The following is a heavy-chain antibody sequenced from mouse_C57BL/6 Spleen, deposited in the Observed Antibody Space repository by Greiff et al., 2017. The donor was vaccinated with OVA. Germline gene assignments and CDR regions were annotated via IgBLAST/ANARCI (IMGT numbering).Heavy chain of an antibody. V-gene: IGHV14-2*01. J-gene: IGHJ1*03. CDR1: GFNIKDYY. CDR3: ASIRITTVASFDV. CDR2: IDPEDGET. D-gene: IGHD1-1*01. Sequence: VQLQQSGAELVKPGASVKLSCTASGFNIKDYYMHWVKQRTEQGLEWIGRIDPEDGETKYAPKFQGKATLTADTSSNTAYLQLSSLTSEDTAVYYCASIRITTVASFDVWGTGTTVTVSS.